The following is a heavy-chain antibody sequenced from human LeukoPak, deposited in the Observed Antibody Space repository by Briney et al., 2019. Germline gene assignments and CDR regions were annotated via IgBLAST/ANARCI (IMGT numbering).Heavy chain of an antibody. CDR3: AIDSRGYCSSTSCYWGSGYFDY. CDR2: IRYDGSNK. D-gene: IGHD2-2*01. J-gene: IGHJ4*02. CDR1: GFTFSSYG. V-gene: IGHV3-30*02. Sequence: GGSLRLSCAASGFTFSSYGMHWVRQAPGKGLEWVAFIRYDGSNKYYADSVKGRFTISRDNSKNTLYLQMNSLRAEDTAVYYCAIDSRGYCSSTSCYWGSGYFDYWGQGTLVTVSS.